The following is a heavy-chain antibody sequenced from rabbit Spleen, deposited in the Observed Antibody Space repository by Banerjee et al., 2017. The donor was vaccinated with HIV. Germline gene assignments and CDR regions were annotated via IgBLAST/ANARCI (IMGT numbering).Heavy chain of an antibody. CDR3: ARDLDGVIGWNFGW. CDR2: IGAGSSGST. V-gene: IGHV1S45*01. Sequence: QEQLVESGGGLVQPGGSLKLTCTASGFTISSSYYMCWVRQPPGKGPEWIACIGAGSSGSTYYASWAKGRFTISKTSSTTVTLQMTSLTVADTATYFCARDLDGVIGWNFGWWGPGTLVT. J-gene: IGHJ4*01. CDR1: GFTISSSYY. D-gene: IGHD1-1*01.